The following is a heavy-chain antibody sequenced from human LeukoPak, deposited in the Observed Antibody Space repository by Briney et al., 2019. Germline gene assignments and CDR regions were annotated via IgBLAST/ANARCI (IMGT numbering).Heavy chain of an antibody. V-gene: IGHV1-18*01. CDR3: ARDLYYYGSGSYLDTFDI. CDR1: GYTFTTYG. J-gene: IGHJ3*02. CDR2: ISGRDGNT. Sequence: ASVKVSCKASGYTFTTYGLSWVRQAPGQGLEWMGWISGRDGNTFYAQNLRGRVTMTTDTSTTTVYMELRSLRSDDTAVYYCARDLYYYGSGSYLDTFDIWGQGTMVTVSS. D-gene: IGHD3-10*01.